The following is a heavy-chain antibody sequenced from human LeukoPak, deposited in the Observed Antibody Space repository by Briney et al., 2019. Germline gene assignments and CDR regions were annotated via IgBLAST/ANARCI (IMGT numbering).Heavy chain of an antibody. CDR1: GFTVSSNY. D-gene: IGHD2-15*01. Sequence: GGSLRLSCAASGFTVSSNYMSWVRQAPGKGLEWVSVIYSGGSTYYADSVKGRFTISRDNSKNTLYLQMNSLRAEDTAVYYCARVSVAATSGWFDPWGQGTLVTVSS. CDR3: ARVSVAATSGWFDP. V-gene: IGHV3-66*01. J-gene: IGHJ5*02. CDR2: IYSGGST.